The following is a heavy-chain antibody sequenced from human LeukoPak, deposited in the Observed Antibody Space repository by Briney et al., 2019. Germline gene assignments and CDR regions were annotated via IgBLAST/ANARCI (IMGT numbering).Heavy chain of an antibody. D-gene: IGHD3-10*01. V-gene: IGHV4-59*01. CDR2: IYYSGST. CDR1: GGSISSYF. J-gene: IGHJ4*02. CDR3: ARGPQFASGSYNNRLNLDY. Sequence: SETLSLTCSVAGGSISSYFWSGTRQPPGKGLEWIGYIYYSGSTNYNPSLKSRVTISVDTSKNQFSLKVSSVTAADTAVYYCARGPQFASGSYNNRLNLDYWGQGILVTVSS.